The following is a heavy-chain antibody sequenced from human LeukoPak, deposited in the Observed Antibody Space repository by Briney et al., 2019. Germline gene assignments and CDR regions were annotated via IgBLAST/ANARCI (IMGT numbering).Heavy chain of an antibody. V-gene: IGHV1-69*13. J-gene: IGHJ6*02. CDR1: GGTFSSYA. CDR2: IIPIFGTA. Sequence: ASVKVSCKASGGTFSSYAISWVRQAPGQGLEWMGGIIPIFGTANYAQKFQGRVTITADESTSTAYMEPSSLRSEDTAVYYCASFTLNYYYYGMDVWGQGTTVTVSS. CDR3: ASFTLNYYYYGMDV.